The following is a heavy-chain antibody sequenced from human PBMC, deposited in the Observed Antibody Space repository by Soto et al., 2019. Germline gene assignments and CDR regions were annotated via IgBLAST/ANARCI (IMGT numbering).Heavy chain of an antibody. J-gene: IGHJ3*01. CDR2: SSYDGDTK. D-gene: IGHD2-21*01. CDR3: TRDWTVVIGTPFDL. CDR1: GFTFSAFD. V-gene: IGHV3-30-3*01. Sequence: QLQLVQSGGGVVQPEKSLRLSCEASGFTFSAFDMHWVRQSPGKGLEWVATSSYDGDTKYYANSVKGRFTISRDNSRNTLDLHMNSLRVEDTAMYYCTRDWTVVIGTPFDLWGQGTKVVVSS.